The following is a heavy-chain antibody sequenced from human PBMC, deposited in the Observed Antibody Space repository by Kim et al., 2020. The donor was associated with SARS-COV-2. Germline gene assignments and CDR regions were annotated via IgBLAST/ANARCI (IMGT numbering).Heavy chain of an antibody. CDR1: GYSFTSYD. CDR2: VNPNSGNT. Sequence: ASVKVSCKASGYSFTSYDINWVRQATGQGLEWMGWVNPNSGNTGYAQKFQGRVTKTRNTATSTAYMDLSGLRSEDTTVYYCASGPSGWYDYWGQGTLVTVSS. V-gene: IGHV1-8*02. D-gene: IGHD6-19*01. CDR3: ASGPSGWYDY. J-gene: IGHJ4*02.